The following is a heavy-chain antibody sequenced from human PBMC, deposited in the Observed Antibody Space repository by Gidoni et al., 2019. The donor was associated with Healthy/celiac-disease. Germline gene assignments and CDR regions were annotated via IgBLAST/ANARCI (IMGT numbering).Heavy chain of an antibody. J-gene: IGHJ2*01. CDR3: AKARVTKSIAVAGIPYWYFDL. CDR2: ISGSGGST. Sequence: EVQLLESGGGLVQPGGSLRLSCAASGFTFSSYAMSWVRQAPGKGLEWVSAISGSGGSTYYADSVKGRFTISRDNSKNTLYLQMNSLRAEDTAVYYCAKARVTKSIAVAGIPYWYFDLWGRGTLVTVSS. D-gene: IGHD6-19*01. CDR1: GFTFSSYA. V-gene: IGHV3-23*01.